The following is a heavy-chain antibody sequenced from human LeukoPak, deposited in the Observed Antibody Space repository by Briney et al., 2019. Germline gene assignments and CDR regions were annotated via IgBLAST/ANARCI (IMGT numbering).Heavy chain of an antibody. CDR1: GGSFSGYY. CDR3: ARAFPPNYDILTGGGYFDY. D-gene: IGHD3-9*01. J-gene: IGHJ4*02. V-gene: IGHV4-34*01. CDR2: INHSGST. Sequence: SETLSLTCAVYGGSFSGYYWSWIRQPPGKGLEWIGEINHSGSTNYNPSLTSRVTISVDTSKNQFSLKLSSVTAADTAVYYCARAFPPNYDILTGGGYFDYWGQGTLVTVSS.